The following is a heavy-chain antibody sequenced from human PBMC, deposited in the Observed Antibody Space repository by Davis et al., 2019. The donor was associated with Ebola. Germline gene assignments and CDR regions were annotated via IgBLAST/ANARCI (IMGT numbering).Heavy chain of an antibody. CDR1: GFTFSSYA. CDR3: AKRYSSSWYHNYYYYYYMDV. J-gene: IGHJ6*03. D-gene: IGHD6-13*01. CDR2: ISGSGGST. V-gene: IGHV3-23*01. Sequence: GESLKISCAASGFTFSSYAMSWVRQAPGKGLEWVSAISGSGGSTYYADSVKGRFTISRDNSKNTLYLQMNSLRAEDTAVYYCAKRYSSSWYHNYYYYYYMDVWGKGTTVTVSS.